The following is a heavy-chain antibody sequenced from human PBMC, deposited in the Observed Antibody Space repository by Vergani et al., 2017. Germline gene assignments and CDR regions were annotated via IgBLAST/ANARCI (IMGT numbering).Heavy chain of an antibody. J-gene: IGHJ3*02. CDR3: VRVKGSNWNDHLYDI. V-gene: IGHV3-72*01. Sequence: EVQLVESRGVLVQPGGSLRLSCAASGFSVSSTEMTWVRQAPGKGLEWVGRIRNKANDYTTQYAASVKGRFTISRDDSKSYLYLQMNSLQTEDTALYYCVRVKGSNWNDHLYDIWGQGTLVTVSS. CDR1: GFSVSSTE. D-gene: IGHD1-1*01. CDR2: IRNKANDYTT.